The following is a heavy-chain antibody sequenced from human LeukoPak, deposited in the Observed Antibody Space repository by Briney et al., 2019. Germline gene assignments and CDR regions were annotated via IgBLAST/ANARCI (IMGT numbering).Heavy chain of an antibody. V-gene: IGHV1-46*01. Sequence: ASVKVSCEASGYTFTSYYMHWVRQAPGQGLEWMGIINPSGGSTSYAQKFQGRVTMTRDTSTSTVYMELSSLRSEDTAVYYCARDQDSSGYYYDAFDYWGQGTLVTVSS. CDR3: ARDQDSSGYYYDAFDY. CDR2: INPSGGST. J-gene: IGHJ4*02. CDR1: GYTFTSYY. D-gene: IGHD3-22*01.